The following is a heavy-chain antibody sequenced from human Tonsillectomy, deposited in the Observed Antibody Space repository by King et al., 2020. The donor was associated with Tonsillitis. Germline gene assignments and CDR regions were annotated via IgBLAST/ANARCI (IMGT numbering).Heavy chain of an antibody. CDR2: IYHSGST. J-gene: IGHJ3*02. CDR1: GGSISSGGYS. D-gene: IGHD3-22*01. CDR3: ARAPYPSQYYYDSSGSNDAFDI. V-gene: IGHV4-30-2*01. Sequence: QLQESGSGLVKPSQTLSLTCAVSGGSISSGGYSWSWIRQPPGKGLEWIGYIYHSGSTYYNPSLKSRVTISVDRSKNQFSLKLSSVTAADTAVYYCARAPYPSQYYYDSSGSNDAFDIWGQGTMVTVSS.